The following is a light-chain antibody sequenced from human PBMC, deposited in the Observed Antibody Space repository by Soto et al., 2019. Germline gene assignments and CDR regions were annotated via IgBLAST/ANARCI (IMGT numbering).Light chain of an antibody. V-gene: IGKV3-20*01. CDR1: QSVSNNY. CDR3: QQYGTSRT. CDR2: NAS. J-gene: IGKJ2*01. Sequence: EIVLTQSPGTLSLSPGERATLSCRASQSVSNNYLAWYQQKPGQAPRLLIYNASSRATGIPDSFSGSGSGTDFTLTISRLEPEDFAVYYCQQYGTSRTFGQGTKLDIK.